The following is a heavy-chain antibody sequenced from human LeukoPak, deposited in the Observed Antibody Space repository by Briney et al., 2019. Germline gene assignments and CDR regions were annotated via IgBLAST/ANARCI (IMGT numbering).Heavy chain of an antibody. CDR1: GFTFSSYS. D-gene: IGHD3-22*01. J-gene: IGHJ6*03. CDR2: ISSSSYI. V-gene: IGHV3-21*01. Sequence: GGSLRLSCAASGFTFSSYSMNWVRQAPGKGLEWVSSISSSSYIYYADSVKGRFTISRDNAKNSLYLQMNSLRAEDTAVYYCARDLQFKGSSGYYYYYYYMDVWGKGTTVTVSS. CDR3: ARDLQFKGSSGYYYYYYYMDV.